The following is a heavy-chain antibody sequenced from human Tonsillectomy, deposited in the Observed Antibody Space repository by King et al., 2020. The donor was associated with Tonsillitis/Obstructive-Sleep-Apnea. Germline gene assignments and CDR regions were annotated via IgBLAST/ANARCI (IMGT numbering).Heavy chain of an antibody. CDR3: PRLLYSSSWSHGYYYMDV. D-gene: IGHD6-13*01. CDR1: GGAISSSSYY. J-gene: IGHJ6*03. CDR2: IFYSGNT. Sequence: QLQESGPGLVKPSETLSLSCTVSGGAISSSSYYWGWIRQPPGKGLEWIGSIFYSGNTSYNPSLKSRVTITVDTSKNQFSLKVSSVTASDTAVYYCPRLLYSSSWSHGYYYMDVWGKGTTVTVSS. V-gene: IGHV4-39*01.